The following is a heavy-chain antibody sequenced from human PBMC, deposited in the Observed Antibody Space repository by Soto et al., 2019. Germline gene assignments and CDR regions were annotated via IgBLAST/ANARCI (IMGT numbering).Heavy chain of an antibody. CDR1: GYTFTGYY. Sequence: ASVKVSCKASGYTFTGYYMYWVRQAPGQGLEWMGWINPNSGGTNYAQKFQGRVTMTRDTSISTAYMELSRLRSDDTAVYYCARVRVDMTTVTPYYFDYWGQGTLVTVSS. J-gene: IGHJ4*02. D-gene: IGHD4-17*01. CDR2: INPNSGGT. CDR3: ARVRVDMTTVTPYYFDY. V-gene: IGHV1-2*02.